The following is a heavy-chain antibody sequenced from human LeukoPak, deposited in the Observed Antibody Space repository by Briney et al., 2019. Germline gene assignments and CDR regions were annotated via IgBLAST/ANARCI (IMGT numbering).Heavy chain of an antibody. V-gene: IGHV3-48*03. J-gene: IGHJ4*02. CDR2: ISSSGSTI. D-gene: IGHD3-9*01. CDR3: AKGQDDILASYLTRQQDYFDY. Sequence: GGSLRLSCAASGFTFSSYEMNWVRQAPGKGLEWGSNISSSGSTIYFADSVKGRFTISRDNAKNSLYLQMNSLRAEDTAVYCCAKGQDDILASYLTRQQDYFDYWGQGTLVTVSS. CDR1: GFTFSSYE.